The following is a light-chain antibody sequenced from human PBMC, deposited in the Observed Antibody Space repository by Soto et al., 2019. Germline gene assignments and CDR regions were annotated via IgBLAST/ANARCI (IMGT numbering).Light chain of an antibody. Sequence: EIVLTQSPGTLSLSPGERATLSCRASQSVSSSYLAWYQQKPGQAPRLLIYGASSSATGIPDRFSGSGSGTDLTLTISRLEAEDFAVYYCQQYGSTPGTFGQGTKVEIK. V-gene: IGKV3-20*01. CDR1: QSVSSSY. J-gene: IGKJ1*01. CDR2: GAS. CDR3: QQYGSTPGT.